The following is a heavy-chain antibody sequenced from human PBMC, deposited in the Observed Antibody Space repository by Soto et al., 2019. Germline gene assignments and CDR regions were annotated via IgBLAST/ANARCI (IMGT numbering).Heavy chain of an antibody. J-gene: IGHJ3*02. CDR2: IYYSGST. CDR3: ARFTGLGDAFDI. CDR1: GGSISSYY. Sequence: SETLSLTCTVSGGSISSYYWSWIRQPPGKGLEWIGYIYYSGSTNYNPSLKSRVTISVDTSKNQFSLKLSSVTAADTAVYYCARFTGLGDAFDIWGQGTMVTVSS. D-gene: IGHD7-27*01. V-gene: IGHV4-59*01.